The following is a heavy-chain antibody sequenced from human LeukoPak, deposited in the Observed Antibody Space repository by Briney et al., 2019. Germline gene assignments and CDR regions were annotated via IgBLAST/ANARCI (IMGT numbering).Heavy chain of an antibody. CDR3: SRESGAFSPFGY. CDR1: GGSISRTNW. Sequence: SETLSLTCDVSGGSISRTNWWSWVRQSPGQGLEWIGEISLSGRTNYNPSLQSRVTMSLDESKNQLSLDLASVTAADTAVYYCSRESGAFSPFGYWGQGTLVTVHS. D-gene: IGHD1-26*01. CDR2: ISLSGRT. J-gene: IGHJ4*02. V-gene: IGHV4-4*02.